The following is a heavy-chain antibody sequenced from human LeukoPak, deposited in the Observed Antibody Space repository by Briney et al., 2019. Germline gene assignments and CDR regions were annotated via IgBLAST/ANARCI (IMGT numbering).Heavy chain of an antibody. D-gene: IGHD5-18*01. J-gene: IGHJ4*02. CDR3: ARDDVDTPTFDY. V-gene: IGHV4-4*07. CDR2: IFISGST. CDR1: DGSISNYY. Sequence: SETLSLTCTVSDGSISNYYWSWIRQPAGKALEWIGRIFISGSTNYNPSLESRVTMSLDTSKNQFSLNLNSVTAADTAVYYCARDDVDTPTFDYWGQGTLVTVSS.